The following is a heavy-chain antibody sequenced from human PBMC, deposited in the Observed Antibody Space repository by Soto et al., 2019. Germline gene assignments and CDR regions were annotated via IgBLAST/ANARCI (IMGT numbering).Heavy chain of an antibody. CDR2: INHSGRT. CDR1: GGSFNTYY. Sequence: PSETLSLTCAVYGGSFNTYYWRWTWIRQPPGKGLDWIGEINHSGRTNYNPSLKSRVTISVDTSKMQVSLKLSSVTAADTAVYFCARGTPSPLIVRSSRGPWFDPWGQGTLVTVSS. D-gene: IGHD2-15*01. CDR3: ARGTPSPLIVRSSRGPWFDP. J-gene: IGHJ5*02. V-gene: IGHV4-34*01.